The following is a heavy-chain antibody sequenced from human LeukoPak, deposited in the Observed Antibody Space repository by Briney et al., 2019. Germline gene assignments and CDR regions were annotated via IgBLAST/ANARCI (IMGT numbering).Heavy chain of an antibody. V-gene: IGHV3-23*01. D-gene: IGHD6-13*01. J-gene: IGHJ6*02. CDR1: GFTFSSYS. CDR2: ITGSGGNT. CDR3: AKAASSSWLSYYYGMDV. Sequence: PGGSLRLSCAASGFTFSSYSMNWVRQAPGKGLEWVSVITGSGGNTYYADSVKGRFTISKDNSKNTVYLQMSSLRVDDTAVYYCAKAASSSWLSYYYGMDVWGQGTTVTVSS.